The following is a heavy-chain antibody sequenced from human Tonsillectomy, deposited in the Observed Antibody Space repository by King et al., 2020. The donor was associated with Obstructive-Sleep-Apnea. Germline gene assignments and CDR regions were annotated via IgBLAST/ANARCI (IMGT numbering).Heavy chain of an antibody. D-gene: IGHD3-9*01. CDR3: ARDPYYAILTGYLGWSRDYYGMDV. V-gene: IGHV3-30*04. CDR2: ISYDGSNK. J-gene: IGHJ6*02. CDR1: GFTFSSYA. Sequence: VQLVESGGGVVQPGRSLRLSCAASGFTFSSYAMHWVRQAPGKGLEWVAVISYDGSNKYYADSVKGRFTISRDNSKNTLYLQMNSLRAEDTAVYYSARDPYYAILTGYLGWSRDYYGMDVWGQGTTVTVSS.